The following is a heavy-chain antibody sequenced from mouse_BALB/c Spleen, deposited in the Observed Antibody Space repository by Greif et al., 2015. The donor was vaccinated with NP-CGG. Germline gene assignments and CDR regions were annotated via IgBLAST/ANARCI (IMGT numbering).Heavy chain of an antibody. V-gene: IGHV1-69*01. Sequence: LQESGAELVMPGASVKMSCKASGYTFTDYWMHWVKQRPGQGLEWIGAIDTSDSYTSYNQKFKGKATLTVDESSSTAYMQLSSLTSEDSAVYYCARGTSFAYWGQGTLVTVSA. J-gene: IGHJ3*01. CDR2: IDTSDSYT. CDR1: GYTFTDYW. CDR3: ARGTSFAY.